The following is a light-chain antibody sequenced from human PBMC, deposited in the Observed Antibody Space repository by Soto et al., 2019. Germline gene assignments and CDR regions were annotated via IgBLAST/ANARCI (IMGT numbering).Light chain of an antibody. Sequence: IVMTQSPATLSLSPGERATLSCRASQSVSNNLAWYQQKRGLPPRLLIYGASTRATGIPVRFSGSGSGTDFTLTISRLEPEDFAVYYCQQYGTSVTFGGGTKVEIK. J-gene: IGKJ4*01. V-gene: IGKV3-15*01. CDR3: QQYGTSVT. CDR2: GAS. CDR1: QSVSNN.